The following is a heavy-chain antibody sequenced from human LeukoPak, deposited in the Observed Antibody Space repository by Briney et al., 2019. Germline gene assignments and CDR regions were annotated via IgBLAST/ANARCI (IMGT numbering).Heavy chain of an antibody. V-gene: IGHV4-59*08. Sequence: SETLSLTCTVSGGSISSYYWSWIRQPPGKGLEWIGYIYYSGSTNYNPSLKSRVTISVDTSKNQFSLKLSSVTAADTAVYYCAGLSLPGGDFSSWFDPWGQGTLVTVSS. CDR1: GGSISSYY. J-gene: IGHJ5*02. CDR2: IYYSGST. CDR3: AGLSLPGGDFSSWFDP. D-gene: IGHD2-21*02.